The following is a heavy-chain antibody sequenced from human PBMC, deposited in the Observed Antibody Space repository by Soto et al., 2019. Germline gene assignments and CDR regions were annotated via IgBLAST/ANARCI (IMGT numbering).Heavy chain of an antibody. D-gene: IGHD1-26*01. CDR2: ISAYNGNT. Sequence: ASVKVSCKASGGTFSSYAISWVRQAPGQGLEWMGWISAYNGNTNYAQKLQGRVTMTTDTSTSTAYMELRSLRSDDTAVYYCARDPGVGATIYYYYYGMDVWGQGTTVTVSS. CDR3: ARDPGVGATIYYYYYGMDV. V-gene: IGHV1-18*01. J-gene: IGHJ6*02. CDR1: GGTFSSYA.